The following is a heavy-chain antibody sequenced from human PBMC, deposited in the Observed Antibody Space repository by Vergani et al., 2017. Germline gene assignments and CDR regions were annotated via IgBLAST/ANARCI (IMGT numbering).Heavy chain of an antibody. V-gene: IGHV3-21*01. CDR1: GFTFSSYS. Sequence: EVQLVESGGGLVKPGGSLRLSCAASGFTFSSYSMNWVRQAPGKGLEWVSSISSSSYIYYADSVKGRFTISRDNAKNSLYLQMNSLRAEDTAVYYCARAPANYYGMDVWGQGTTVTVSS. CDR2: ISSSSYI. CDR3: ARAPANYYGMDV. J-gene: IGHJ6*02.